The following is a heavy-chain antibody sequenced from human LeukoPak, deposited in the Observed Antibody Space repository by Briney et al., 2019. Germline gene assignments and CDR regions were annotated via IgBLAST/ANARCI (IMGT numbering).Heavy chain of an antibody. Sequence: ASVNVSYKCAAYSFSYRSNEMLRLVPGKGLEWMGGYEPEEGETIYAERFQGRVTMTEDPSTDTVNMVLSNLKLEDTAVYYSVPHRPPGAFGPWGQGTLVTVSS. V-gene: IGHV1-24*01. J-gene: IGHJ5*02. D-gene: IGHD3-10*01. CDR3: VPHRPPGAFGP. CDR2: YEPEEGET. CDR1: AYSFSYRS.